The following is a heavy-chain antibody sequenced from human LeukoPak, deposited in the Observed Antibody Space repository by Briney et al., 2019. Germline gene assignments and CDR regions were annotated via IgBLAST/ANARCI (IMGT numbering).Heavy chain of an antibody. CDR1: GGSISSGSYY. V-gene: IGHV4-61*02. J-gene: IGHJ4*02. CDR3: ARHEEAVAGHDY. D-gene: IGHD6-19*01. Sequence: SQTLSLTCTVSGGSISSGSYYWSWIRQPAGKGLEWIGRIYTSGSTNYNPSLKSRVTISVDTSKNQFSLKLSSVTAADTAVYYCARHEEAVAGHDYWGQGTLVTVSS. CDR2: IYTSGST.